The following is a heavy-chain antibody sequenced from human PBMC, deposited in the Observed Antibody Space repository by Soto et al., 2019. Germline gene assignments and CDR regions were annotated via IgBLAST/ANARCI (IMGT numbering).Heavy chain of an antibody. V-gene: IGHV5-10-1*01. J-gene: IGHJ6*02. Sequence: EVQLVQSGAEVKKPGESLRISCKGSGYSFTSYWISWVRQMPGKGLEWMGRIDPSDSYTNYSPSFQGHVTISADKSISSAYLQWSSLKASDTAMYYCAAPKQLSMGYYYGMDVCGQGTTVTVSS. CDR2: IDPSDSYT. CDR3: AAPKQLSMGYYYGMDV. CDR1: GYSFTSYW. D-gene: IGHD2-2*01.